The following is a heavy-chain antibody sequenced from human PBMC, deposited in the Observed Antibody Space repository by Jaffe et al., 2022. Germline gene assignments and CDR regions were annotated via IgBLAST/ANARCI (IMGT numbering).Heavy chain of an antibody. J-gene: IGHJ4*02. CDR1: GLTFADCG. Sequence: EVQLVESGGGLVQPGRSLRLSCVVSGLTFADCGMHWVRQVPGKGLEWVSGISWNSGSIGYADSVQGRFTISRDNAKNSLYLQMNSLTTEDTAIYYCAKEAHRGSWYIGSVWGQGTLVTVSS. CDR2: ISWNSGSI. CDR3: AKEAHRGSWYIGSV. D-gene: IGHD6-13*01. V-gene: IGHV3-9*01.